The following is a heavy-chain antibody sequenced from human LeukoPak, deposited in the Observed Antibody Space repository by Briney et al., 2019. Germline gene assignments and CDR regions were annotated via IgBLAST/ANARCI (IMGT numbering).Heavy chain of an antibody. D-gene: IGHD3-16*02. CDR3: ARARRLRLGELSTLGY. Sequence: ASVKVSCKASGYTFTSYGISWVRQAPGQGLEWMGWISAYNGNTNYAQKLQGRVTMTRDTSISTAYMELSRLRSDDTAVYYCARARRLRLGELSTLGYWGQGTLVTVSS. V-gene: IGHV1-18*01. J-gene: IGHJ4*02. CDR1: GYTFTSYG. CDR2: ISAYNGNT.